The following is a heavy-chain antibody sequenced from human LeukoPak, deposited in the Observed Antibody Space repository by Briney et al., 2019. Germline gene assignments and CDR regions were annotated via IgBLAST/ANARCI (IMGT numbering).Heavy chain of an antibody. CDR2: IYYGGTT. CDR1: GGSISSSDYY. J-gene: IGHJ4*02. CDR3: ARETRTYYYDSSGYWGE. Sequence: SETLSLTCTVSGGSISSSDYYWGWIRQPPGKGLEWIGSIYYGGTTYYNPSLKSRLTISVDTSKNQFSLNLSSVTAADTAVYYCARETRTYYYDSSGYWGEWGQGTLVTVSS. D-gene: IGHD3-22*01. V-gene: IGHV4-39*07.